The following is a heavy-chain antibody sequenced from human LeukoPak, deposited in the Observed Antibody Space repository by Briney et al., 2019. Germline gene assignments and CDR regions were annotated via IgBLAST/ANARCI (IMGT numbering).Heavy chain of an antibody. CDR1: GDSMNSHY. V-gene: IGHV4-59*11. D-gene: IGHD3-10*02. CDR3: ARAFLTETTLFIDD. Sequence: WETLPLTCDVSGDSMNSHYWSWIRQSPGKGLECIAYIHSSGRTNQNPSLKSRVTLSVDTSKNQFSLTLNSVTAADTAVYYYARAFLTETTLFIDDWSQGTLVTVSS. J-gene: IGHJ4*02. CDR2: IHSSGRT.